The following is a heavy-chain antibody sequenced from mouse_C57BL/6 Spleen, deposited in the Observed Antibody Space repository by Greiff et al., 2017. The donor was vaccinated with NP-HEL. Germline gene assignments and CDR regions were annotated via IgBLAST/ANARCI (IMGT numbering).Heavy chain of an antibody. J-gene: IGHJ4*01. Sequence: QVQLQQSGPELVKPGASVKISCKASGYAFSSSWMNWVKQRPGKGLEWIGRIYPGDGDTNYNGKFKGKATLTADKSSSTAYMQHSSVTSEDSAVYVCDSLDYSNYGYYYAMDYWGQGTSLTVSS. CDR3: DSLDYSNYGYYYAMDY. V-gene: IGHV1-82*01. D-gene: IGHD2-5*01. CDR2: IYPGDGDT. CDR1: GYAFSSSW.